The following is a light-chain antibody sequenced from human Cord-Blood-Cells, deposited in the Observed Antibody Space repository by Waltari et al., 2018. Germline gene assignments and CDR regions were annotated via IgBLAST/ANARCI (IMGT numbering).Light chain of an antibody. J-gene: IGLJ3*02. CDR1: SGINVGTYR. CDR3: MSWHSSAWV. V-gene: IGLV5-45*03. Sequence: QAVLTQPSSLSASPGASASLTCTLRSGINVGTYRIYWYQQKPGSPPQYLLRYKSDSDKQQGSGVPSRFSGSNDASANAGILLMSGLQSEDEADYYCMSWHSSAWVFGGGTKLTVL. CDR2: YKSDSDK.